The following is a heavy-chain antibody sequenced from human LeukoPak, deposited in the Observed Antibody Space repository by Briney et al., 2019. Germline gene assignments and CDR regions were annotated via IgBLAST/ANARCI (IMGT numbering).Heavy chain of an antibody. CDR3: AREELGLGAFDI. V-gene: IGHV4-30-2*01. Sequence: SETLSLTCAVSGGSISSGGYSWSWLRQPPGKGLEWIGNIYHSGSTYYNPSLKSRVTISVDRSKNQFSLNLSSVAAADTAVYYCAREELGLGAFDIWGQGTMVTVSS. J-gene: IGHJ3*02. D-gene: IGHD1-7*01. CDR2: IYHSGST. CDR1: GGSISSGGYS.